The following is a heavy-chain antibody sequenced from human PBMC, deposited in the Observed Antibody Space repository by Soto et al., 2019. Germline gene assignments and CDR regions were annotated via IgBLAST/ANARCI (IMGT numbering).Heavy chain of an antibody. CDR2: IWHDGSKK. CDR1: GFTFSNYG. CDR3: TRDSPEPDYNSGWYMGY. Sequence: GGSLRLSCAASGFTFSNYGMHWVRQAPGKGLEWVAVIWHDGSKKYYADSVRGRFTISRDNSKNTLYLHMSSLRVEDTAVYYCTRDSPEPDYNSGWYMGYWGQGTLVTSPQ. J-gene: IGHJ4*02. D-gene: IGHD6-19*01. V-gene: IGHV3-33*01.